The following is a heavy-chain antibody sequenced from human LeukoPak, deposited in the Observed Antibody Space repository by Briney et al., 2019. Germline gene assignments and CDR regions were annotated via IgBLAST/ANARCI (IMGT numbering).Heavy chain of an antibody. CDR1: GIPFSDYY. Sequence: GGSLRLSCVVSGIPFSDYYMNWIRQAPGKGLEWISYISSSTSYTDYADSVKGRFTISRDNAKSSLYLQMNSLRAEDTAVYYCARESSTHYFDYWGQGTLVTVSS. J-gene: IGHJ4*02. CDR2: ISSSTSYT. CDR3: ARESSTHYFDY. V-gene: IGHV3-11*05.